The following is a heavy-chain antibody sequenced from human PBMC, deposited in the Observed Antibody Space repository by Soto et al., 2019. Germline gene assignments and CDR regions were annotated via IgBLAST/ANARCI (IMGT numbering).Heavy chain of an antibody. CDR2: IYPGDSDT. D-gene: IGHD3-10*01. V-gene: IGHV5-51*01. CDR3: ARKSDRSGSYYFGY. CDR1: WYSFSSYW. Sequence: GGSLKISRKGFWYSFSSYWIGWVRPMPRKGLEWMGIIYPGDSDTRYSPSFQGQVTISADKSISTAYLQWSSLKASDTAMYYCARKSDRSGSYYFGYWGQGTLVTVSS. J-gene: IGHJ4*02.